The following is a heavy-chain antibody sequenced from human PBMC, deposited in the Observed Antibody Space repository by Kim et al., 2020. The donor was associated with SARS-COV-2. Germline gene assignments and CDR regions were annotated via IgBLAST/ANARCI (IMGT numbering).Heavy chain of an antibody. J-gene: IGHJ6*02. D-gene: IGHD4-17*01. CDR3: ARQNGLRSFYGMDV. V-gene: IGHV4-39*01. CDR1: GGSISSGGYY. Sequence: SETLSLTCTVSGGSISSGGYYWSWIRQHPGKGLEWIGSIYYSGSTYYNPSLKSRVTISVDTSKNQFSLKLSSVTAADTAVYYCARQNGLRSFYGMDVWGQGTTVTVSS. CDR2: IYYSGST.